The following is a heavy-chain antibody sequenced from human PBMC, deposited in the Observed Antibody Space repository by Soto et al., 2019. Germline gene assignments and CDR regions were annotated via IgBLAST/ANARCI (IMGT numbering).Heavy chain of an antibody. D-gene: IGHD6-13*01. V-gene: IGHV1-3*01. Sequence: GASVKVSCKASGYTFTSYAMHWVRQAPGQRLEWMGWINAGNGNTKYSQKFQGRVTITRDTSASTAYMELSSLRSEDTAVYYCARVGAAAGPFDYWGQGTLVTVSS. CDR3: ARVGAAAGPFDY. CDR2: INAGNGNT. J-gene: IGHJ4*02. CDR1: GYTFTSYA.